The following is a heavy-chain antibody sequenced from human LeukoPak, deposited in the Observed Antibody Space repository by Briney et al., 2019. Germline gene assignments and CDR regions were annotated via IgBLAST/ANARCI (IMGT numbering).Heavy chain of an antibody. CDR3: ARQPRRERWLQSFFDY. D-gene: IGHD5-24*01. Sequence: ASVKVSCKASGYTFTSYYMHWVRQAPGQGLEWMGIINPSGGSTSYAQKFQGRLTMTRDMSTSTVYMELSSLRSEDTAVYYCARQPRRERWLQSFFDYWGQGTLVTVSS. CDR1: GYTFTSYY. V-gene: IGHV1-46*01. J-gene: IGHJ4*02. CDR2: INPSGGST.